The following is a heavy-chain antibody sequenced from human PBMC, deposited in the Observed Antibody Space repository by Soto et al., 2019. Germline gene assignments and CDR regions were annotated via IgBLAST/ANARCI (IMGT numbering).Heavy chain of an antibody. J-gene: IGHJ6*02. V-gene: IGHV3-53*01. D-gene: IGHD3-9*01. CDR2: IYSEGTP. CDR3: ARSTYYDILTGSYYYYAMDV. Sequence: PGGSLRLSCAASGFTVGSNYMSWVRQAPGKGLEWVSVIYSEGTPYYAGSVKGRFTISRENSNNTLYLHMNNLRAEDTAVYYCARSTYYDILTGSYYYYAMDVWGQGTTVTVSS. CDR1: GFTVGSNY.